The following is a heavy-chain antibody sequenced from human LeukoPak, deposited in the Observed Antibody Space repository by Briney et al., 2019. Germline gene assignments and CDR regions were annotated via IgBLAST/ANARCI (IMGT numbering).Heavy chain of an antibody. CDR3: ARDRVHYGSGPDDAFDI. Sequence: ASVKVCCKASGYTFTSYGISWVRQAPGQGLEWIGWISAYNGNTNYAQKLQGRVTMTTDTSTSTAYMELRSLRSDDTAVYYCARDRVHYGSGPDDAFDIWGQGTMVTVSS. V-gene: IGHV1-18*01. D-gene: IGHD3-10*01. CDR2: ISAYNGNT. CDR1: GYTFTSYG. J-gene: IGHJ3*02.